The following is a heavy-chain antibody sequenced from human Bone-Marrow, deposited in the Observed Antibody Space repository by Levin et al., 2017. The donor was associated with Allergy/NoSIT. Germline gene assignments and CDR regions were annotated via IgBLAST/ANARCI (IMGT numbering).Heavy chain of an antibody. CDR2: IYPGDSDT. Sequence: GASVKVSCKGSGDSFPNYWIAWVRQMPGKGLEWMGMIYPGDSDTKYSPSFQGQVTLSADKSIDTAYLQWSGLKASDTAMYYCVRQGLGYGFDRWGQGTQVTVSS. D-gene: IGHD3/OR15-3a*01. CDR1: GDSFPNYW. V-gene: IGHV5-51*01. CDR3: VRQGLGYGFDR. J-gene: IGHJ4*02.